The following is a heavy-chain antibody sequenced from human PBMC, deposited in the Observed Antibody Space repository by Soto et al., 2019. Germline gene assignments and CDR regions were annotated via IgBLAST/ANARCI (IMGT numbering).Heavy chain of an antibody. V-gene: IGHV3-33*01. D-gene: IGHD3-22*01. Sequence: PGGSLRLSCAASGFTFSSYGMHWVRQAPGKGLEWVALIWYDGSNKFYADSVKGRFTISRDNSKNTLYLQMNSLRAEDTAGYYCARERSYYYDSSGSDGMDVWGQGTTVTVSS. CDR1: GFTFSSYG. CDR2: IWYDGSNK. CDR3: ARERSYYYDSSGSDGMDV. J-gene: IGHJ6*02.